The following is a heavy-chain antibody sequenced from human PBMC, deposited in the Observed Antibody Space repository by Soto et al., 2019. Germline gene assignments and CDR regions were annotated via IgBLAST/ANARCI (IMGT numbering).Heavy chain of an antibody. J-gene: IGHJ6*02. D-gene: IGHD6-13*01. CDR3: AKLQEQLAENYYYYGMDV. CDR2: ISYDGSNK. CDR1: GFTFSSYG. Sequence: QVQLVESGGGVVQPGRSLRLSCAASGFTFSSYGMHWVRQAPGKGLEWVAVISYDGSNKYYADSVKGRFTISRDNSKNTLYLQMNSLRAEDTAVYYCAKLQEQLAENYYYYGMDVWGQGTTVTVSS. V-gene: IGHV3-30*18.